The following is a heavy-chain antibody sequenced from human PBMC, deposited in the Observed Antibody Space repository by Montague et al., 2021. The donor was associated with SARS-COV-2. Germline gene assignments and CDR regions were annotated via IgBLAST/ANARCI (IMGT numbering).Heavy chain of an antibody. Sequence: SLRLSRAASGFTFGTSTMIWVRQAPGKGLEWVSSISSGSGFILYADSVKGRFTISRDNAGNSLYLQMDSLRPEDTAVYFCARDRYSNASPDYWGQGTLVTVSS. V-gene: IGHV3-21*01. CDR3: ARDRYSNASPDY. CDR2: ISSGSGFI. D-gene: IGHD1-26*01. CDR1: GFTFGTST. J-gene: IGHJ4*02.